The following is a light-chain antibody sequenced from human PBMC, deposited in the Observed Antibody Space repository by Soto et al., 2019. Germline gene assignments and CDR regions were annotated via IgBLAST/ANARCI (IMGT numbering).Light chain of an antibody. J-gene: IGLJ3*02. V-gene: IGLV2-14*01. Sequence: QSALTQPASVSGSPGQSISSSCTGSSSDVGADNYVAWYQQKPGKAPKLLIYEVDNRPSGISHRFSGSKSGNTASLTISGLQTEDEADYYCSSYTVIKTAVFGGGTKLNVL. CDR2: EVD. CDR1: SSDVGADNY. CDR3: SSYTVIKTAV.